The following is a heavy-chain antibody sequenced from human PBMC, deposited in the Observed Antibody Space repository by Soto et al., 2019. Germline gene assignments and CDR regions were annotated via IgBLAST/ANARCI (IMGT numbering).Heavy chain of an antibody. J-gene: IGHJ4*02. CDR3: ARSQRGRTAFTFDY. D-gene: IGHD3-16*01. Sequence: SETLSLTCAVSGDSVSNDNYYWSWIRQPPGKGLEWIGYIYYSGTTNYNPYLKSRLSLSVDMSKNQFSLKLASVTAADTAVYFCARSQRGRTAFTFDYWGQGALVTVSS. V-gene: IGHV4-61*01. CDR2: IYYSGTT. CDR1: GDSVSNDNYY.